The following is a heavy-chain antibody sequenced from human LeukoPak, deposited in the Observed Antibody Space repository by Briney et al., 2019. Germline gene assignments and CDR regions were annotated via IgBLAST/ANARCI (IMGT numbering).Heavy chain of an antibody. CDR1: GFTFSSYA. V-gene: IGHV3-23*01. CDR2: ISGSGGST. Sequence: GGSLRLSCAASGFTFSSYAMSWVRQAPGKGLEWVSAISGSGGSTYYADSVKGRFTISRGNSKNTLYLQMNSLRAEDTAVYYCAKEALYSSSYPYYFDYWGQRTLVTVSS. D-gene: IGHD6-13*01. CDR3: AKEALYSSSYPYYFDY. J-gene: IGHJ4*02.